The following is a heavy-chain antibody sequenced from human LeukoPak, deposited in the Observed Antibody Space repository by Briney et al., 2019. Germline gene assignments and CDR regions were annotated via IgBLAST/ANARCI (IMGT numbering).Heavy chain of an antibody. D-gene: IGHD3-22*01. V-gene: IGHV3-33*01. J-gene: IGHJ5*02. CDR2: IWHDGGKR. CDR3: ARDADTSEFFSWLDL. Sequence: PGGSLRLSCAASGFTFSYHGMQWVRQAPGKGLEWVALIWHDGGKRYYADSVKGRFTISRDNSKNTLYLQMTTLRAEDTAVYYCARDADTSEFFSWLDLWGQGTLVTVSS. CDR1: GFTFSYHG.